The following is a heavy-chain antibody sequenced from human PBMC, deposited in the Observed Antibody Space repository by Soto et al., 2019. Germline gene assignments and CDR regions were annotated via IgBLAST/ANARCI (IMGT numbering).Heavy chain of an antibody. Sequence: QVQLQESGPGLVKPSETLSLTCTVSGGSISSYYWSWIRQPPGKGLEWIGYIYYSGSTNYNPSLKSRVXXSXDXXKNQSSLKLSSVTAADTAVYYCARLIGGSYHRLDYWGQGTLVTVSS. CDR3: ARLIGGSYHRLDY. CDR2: IYYSGST. CDR1: GGSISSYY. D-gene: IGHD1-26*01. J-gene: IGHJ4*02. V-gene: IGHV4-59*08.